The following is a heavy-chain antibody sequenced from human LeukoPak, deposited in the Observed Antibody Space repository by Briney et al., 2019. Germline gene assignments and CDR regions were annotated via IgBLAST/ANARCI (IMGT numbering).Heavy chain of an antibody. Sequence: GGSLRLSCAASGFTFSTYSMHWVRQAPGKGLVWVSRIHSDGSSTTYADSVKGRFTNSRDNAKNTLYLQMNSLRAEDTAVYYCASGYCSGGSCYSSSLGYWGQGTLVTVSS. CDR2: IHSDGSST. J-gene: IGHJ4*02. CDR3: ASGYCSGGSCYSSSLGY. V-gene: IGHV3-74*01. D-gene: IGHD2-15*01. CDR1: GFTFSTYS.